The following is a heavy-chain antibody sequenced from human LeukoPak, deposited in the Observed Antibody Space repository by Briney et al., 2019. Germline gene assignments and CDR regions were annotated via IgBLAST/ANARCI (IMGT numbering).Heavy chain of an antibody. CDR1: GGSITSSHYY. CDR3: ARTPNAYYGSTSWFDP. J-gene: IGHJ5*02. CDR2: IYYSGST. V-gene: IGHV4-39*07. D-gene: IGHD3-10*01. Sequence: SETLSLTCTVSGGSITSSHYYWGLIRQPPGKGLEWIGSIYYSGSTYYNPSLKSRVTISVDTSKNQFSLKLSSVTAADTAVYYCARTPNAYYGSTSWFDPWGQGTLVTVSS.